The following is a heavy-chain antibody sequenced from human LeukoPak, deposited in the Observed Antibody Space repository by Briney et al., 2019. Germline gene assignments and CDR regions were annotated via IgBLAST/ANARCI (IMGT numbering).Heavy chain of an antibody. CDR2: INPSGGST. D-gene: IGHD6-19*01. Sequence: ASVTVSFKASGYTFTSYYMHWVRQAPGQGLEWMGIINPSGGSTSYAQKFQGRVTMTRDTSTSTVYMELSSLRSEDTAVYYCARVAGEYSSGWYDFDYWGQGTLVTVSS. CDR1: GYTFTSYY. CDR3: ARVAGEYSSGWYDFDY. J-gene: IGHJ4*02. V-gene: IGHV1-46*01.